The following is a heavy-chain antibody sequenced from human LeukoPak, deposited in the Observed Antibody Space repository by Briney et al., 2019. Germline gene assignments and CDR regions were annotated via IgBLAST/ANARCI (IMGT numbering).Heavy chain of an antibody. CDR2: IYTSGST. CDR1: GGSISSGSYY. D-gene: IGHD1-26*01. Sequence: PSETLSLTCTVSGGSISSGSYYWSWIRQPAGKGLEWIGRIYTSGSTNYNPSLKSRVTISVDTSKNQFSLKLSSVTAADTAVYYCARVVFSGSGPWEYYFDYWGQGTLVTVSS. J-gene: IGHJ4*02. V-gene: IGHV4-61*02. CDR3: ARVVFSGSGPWEYYFDY.